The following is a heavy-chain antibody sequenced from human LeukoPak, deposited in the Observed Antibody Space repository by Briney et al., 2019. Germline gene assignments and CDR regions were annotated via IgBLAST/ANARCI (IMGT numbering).Heavy chain of an antibody. CDR3: ARDLLVGRGYSYGPGGY. CDR1: GGTFSSYA. V-gene: IGHV1-69*01. D-gene: IGHD5-18*01. J-gene: IGHJ4*02. Sequence: GASVKVSCKASGGTFSSYAISWVRQAPGQGLEWMGGIIPTFGTANYAQKFQGRVTITADESTSTAYMELSSLRSEDTAVYYCARDLLVGRGYSYGPGGYWGQGTLVTVSS. CDR2: IIPTFGTA.